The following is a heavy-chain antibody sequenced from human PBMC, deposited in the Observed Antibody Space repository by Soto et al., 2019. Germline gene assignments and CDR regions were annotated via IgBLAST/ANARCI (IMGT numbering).Heavy chain of an antibody. D-gene: IGHD4-17*01. CDR1: GYTFTSYG. CDR3: ARGTAYGDYVSRWFGP. J-gene: IGHJ5*02. CDR2: ISAYNGNT. Sequence: ASVKVSCKASGYTFTSYGISWVRQAPGQGLEWMGWISAYNGNTNYAQKLQGRVTMTTDTSTSTAYMELRSLRSDDTAVYYCARGTAYGDYVSRWFGPWGQGTLVTVSS. V-gene: IGHV1-18*01.